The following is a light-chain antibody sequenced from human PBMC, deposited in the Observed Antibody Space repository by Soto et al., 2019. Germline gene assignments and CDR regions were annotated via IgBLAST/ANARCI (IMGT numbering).Light chain of an antibody. J-gene: IGKJ5*01. Sequence: DIVLPQSPAPRSLSPGQRSTLSCRASQGVSNSLAWFQQKPGQAPRLLIYGASSRATGIPARFSGSGSGTDFTLTISSLEPEDFAIYYCQQRTNWPPAFGQGTRLEIK. V-gene: IGKV3-11*01. CDR3: QQRTNWPPA. CDR1: QGVSNS. CDR2: GAS.